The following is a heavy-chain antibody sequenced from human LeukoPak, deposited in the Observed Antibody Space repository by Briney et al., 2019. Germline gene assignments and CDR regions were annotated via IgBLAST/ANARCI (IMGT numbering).Heavy chain of an antibody. D-gene: IGHD3-9*01. CDR2: ISRSGGST. CDR1: GFTFSSYA. Sequence: GGSLRLSCAASGFTFSSYAMSWVRQAPGKGLEWVSAISRSGGSTYYADSVKGRFTISRDNSKNTLYLQMNSLRAEDTAVYYCAKDGLVLTGYYNYYYGMDVWGQGTTVTVSS. V-gene: IGHV3-23*01. CDR3: AKDGLVLTGYYNYYYGMDV. J-gene: IGHJ6*02.